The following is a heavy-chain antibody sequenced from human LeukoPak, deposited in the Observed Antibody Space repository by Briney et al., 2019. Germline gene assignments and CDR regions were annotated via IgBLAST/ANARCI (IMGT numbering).Heavy chain of an antibody. V-gene: IGHV3-7*01. Sequence: GGSLRLSCAASGFTFSSYWMSWVRQAPGKGLEWVANIKQDGSEKYYVDSVKGRFTISRDNAKNSLYLQMNSLRAEDTAVYYCARARYVSSGCLDYWGQGTLVTVSS. J-gene: IGHJ4*02. CDR2: IKQDGSEK. D-gene: IGHD3-22*01. CDR3: ARARYVSSGCLDY. CDR1: GFTFSSYW.